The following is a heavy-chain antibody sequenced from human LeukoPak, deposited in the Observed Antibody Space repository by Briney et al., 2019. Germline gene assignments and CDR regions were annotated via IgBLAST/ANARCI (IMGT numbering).Heavy chain of an antibody. CDR1: GDSVSSNSAA. D-gene: IGHD2-2*01. V-gene: IGHV6-1*01. CDR2: TYYRSKWYN. Sequence: SQTLSLTCALSGDSVSSNSAAWNWIRQSPSRGLEWLGKTYYRSKWYNDYAVSVKSRITINPDTSKNQFSLQLNSVTPEDTAVYYCARVSQRHWYFDLWGRGTLVTASS. J-gene: IGHJ2*01. CDR3: ARVSQRHWYFDL.